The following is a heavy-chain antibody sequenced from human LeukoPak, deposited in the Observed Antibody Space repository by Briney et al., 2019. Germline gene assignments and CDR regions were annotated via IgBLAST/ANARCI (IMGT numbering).Heavy chain of an antibody. D-gene: IGHD2-2*01. J-gene: IGHJ5*02. CDR1: GGSISSGSYS. CDR3: ARHGLITSGWSHWFDP. Sequence: SETLSLTCTVSGGSISSGSYSWGWIRQPPGKGLEWIGTIYYNGNTYYSPSLRSRVTISVDTSKNQFSLKLSSMTAAETAVYYCARHGLITSGWSHWFDPWGQGTLVTVSS. V-gene: IGHV4-39*01. CDR2: IYYNGNT.